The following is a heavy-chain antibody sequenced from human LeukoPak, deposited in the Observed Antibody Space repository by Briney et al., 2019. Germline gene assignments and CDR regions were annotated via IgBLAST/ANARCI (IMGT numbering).Heavy chain of an antibody. CDR2: ISGSGGLT. J-gene: IGHJ4*02. D-gene: IGHD6-13*01. CDR3: AKHRYISSPYYFDY. Sequence: GGSLRLSCAASGFTFSSYAMSWVRQARGKGLEWVSVISGSGGLTYYADSVKGRFTISRDNSKNTLYLQMNSLRAEDTAVYYCAKHRYISSPYYFDYWGQGTLVTVSS. CDR1: GFTFSSYA. V-gene: IGHV3-23*01.